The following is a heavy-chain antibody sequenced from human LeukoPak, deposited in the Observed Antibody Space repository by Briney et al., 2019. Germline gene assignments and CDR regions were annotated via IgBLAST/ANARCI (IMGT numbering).Heavy chain of an antibody. CDR2: ISAYNGNT. Sequence: ASVKVSCKASGYTFTSYGISWARQAPGQGLEWMGWISAYNGNTDYAQKFQGRVTMTTDTSTSTAYMDLRSLRSDDTAVYYCARVGAYCTSTSCFDYWGLGTLVTVSS. V-gene: IGHV1-18*01. D-gene: IGHD2-2*01. CDR1: GYTFTSYG. J-gene: IGHJ4*02. CDR3: ARVGAYCTSTSCFDY.